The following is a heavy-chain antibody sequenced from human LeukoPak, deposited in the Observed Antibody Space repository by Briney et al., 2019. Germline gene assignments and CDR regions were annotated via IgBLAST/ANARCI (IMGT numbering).Heavy chain of an antibody. CDR1: GYTFTSYG. CDR3: ARVECGGDCYSGGYSRY. Sequence: GASVKVSCKASGYTFTSYGISWVRQAPGQGLEWMGWISAYNGNTNYAQKLQGRVTMTTDTSTSTAYMELRSLRSDDTAVYYCARVECGGDCYSGGYSRYWGQGTLVTVSS. J-gene: IGHJ4*02. CDR2: ISAYNGNT. D-gene: IGHD2-21*02. V-gene: IGHV1-18*01.